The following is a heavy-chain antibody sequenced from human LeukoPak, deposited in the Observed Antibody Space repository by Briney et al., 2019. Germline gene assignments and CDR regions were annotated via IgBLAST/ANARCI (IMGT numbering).Heavy chain of an antibody. CDR1: GGSISPYY. V-gene: IGHV4-59*08. D-gene: IGHD1-26*01. CDR3: GRHGAAYLDV. CDR2: IYYSGRT. Sequence: SETLSLTCTVSGGSISPYYWSWIRQPPGKGLEWIGYIYYSGRTSYHPSLKSRVTISVDTSQNQFSLKLNSVTAAEEAIDYCGRHGAAYLDVWGQATTDTVSS. J-gene: IGHJ6*02.